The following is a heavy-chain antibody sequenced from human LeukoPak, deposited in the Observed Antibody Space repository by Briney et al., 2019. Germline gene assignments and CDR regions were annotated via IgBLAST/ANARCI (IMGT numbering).Heavy chain of an antibody. Sequence: GRSLRLSCAASGFTFSSYAMHWVRQAPGKGLEWVAVISYDGSNKYYADSVKGRFTISRDNSKNTLYLQMNSLRAEDTAVYYCARDPTGTTVGYWGQGTLVTVSS. D-gene: IGHD1-7*01. CDR3: ARDPTGTTVGY. CDR1: GFTFSSYA. J-gene: IGHJ4*02. CDR2: ISYDGSNK. V-gene: IGHV3-30-3*01.